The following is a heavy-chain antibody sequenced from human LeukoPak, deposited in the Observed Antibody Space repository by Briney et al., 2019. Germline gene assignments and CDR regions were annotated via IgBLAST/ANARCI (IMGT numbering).Heavy chain of an antibody. CDR1: GFTLSSYA. CDR3: AEPEGGYYDIRPD. Sequence: GGSLRLSCAASGFTLSSYAMSWVRQAPGKGLEWVSAISGSGGSTYYADSVKGRFTISRDNSKNTLYLQMNSLRAEDTAVYYCAEPEGGYYDIRPDWGQGTLVTVSS. D-gene: IGHD3-22*01. V-gene: IGHV3-23*01. CDR2: ISGSGGST. J-gene: IGHJ4*02.